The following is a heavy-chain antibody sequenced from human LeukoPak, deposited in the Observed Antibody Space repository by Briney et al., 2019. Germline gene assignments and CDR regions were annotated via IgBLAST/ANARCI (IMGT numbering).Heavy chain of an antibody. CDR1: GFTFSSYS. CDR3: ARIWGYCSGGGCYSTPY. J-gene: IGHJ4*02. CDR2: ISRSGSTI. D-gene: IGHD2-15*01. V-gene: IGHV3-48*02. Sequence: GGSLRLSCAASGFTFSSYSMNWVRQAPGKGLEWVSYISRSGSTIYYADSVKGRFTISRDNAKHSLYLQMNSLRDDDTAVYDCARIWGYCSGGGCYSTPYWCQGTLVTVSS.